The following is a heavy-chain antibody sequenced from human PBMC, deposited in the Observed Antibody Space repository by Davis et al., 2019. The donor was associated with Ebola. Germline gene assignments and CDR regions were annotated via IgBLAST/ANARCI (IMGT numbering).Heavy chain of an antibody. CDR1: GFTFSDYY. V-gene: IGHV3-11*01. D-gene: IGHD2-15*01. CDR3: ARGHILSDAFDI. Sequence: GGSLRLSCAASGFTFSDYYMSWICQAPGKGLEWVSYISGGGRTIYYADSVKGRFTISRHNSKNTLYLQMNSLRAEDTAVYYCARGHILSDAFDIWGQGTMVTVSS. CDR2: ISGGGRTI. J-gene: IGHJ3*02.